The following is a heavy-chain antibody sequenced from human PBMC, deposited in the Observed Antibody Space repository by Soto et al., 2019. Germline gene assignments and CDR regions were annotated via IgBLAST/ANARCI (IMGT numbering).Heavy chain of an antibody. CDR1: GFTFSSYW. CDR3: ARSALMVYATHSAFDI. D-gene: IGHD2-8*01. Sequence: EVQLVESGGGLVQPGGSLRLSCAASGFTFSSYWMSWVRQAPGKGLEWVANIKQDGSEKYYVDSVKGRFTISRDNAKNSLYLQMNSLRAEDTAVYYCARSALMVYATHSAFDIWGQGTMVTVSS. J-gene: IGHJ3*02. CDR2: IKQDGSEK. V-gene: IGHV3-7*01.